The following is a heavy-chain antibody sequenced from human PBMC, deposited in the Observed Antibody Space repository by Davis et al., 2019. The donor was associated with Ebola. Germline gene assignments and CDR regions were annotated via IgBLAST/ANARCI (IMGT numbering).Heavy chain of an antibody. CDR3: ARGATYNYYGVDV. J-gene: IGHJ6*02. CDR1: GFSFSGYW. V-gene: IGHV3-7*01. Sequence: GESLKISCAASGFSFSGYWMTWVRQAPGKGLEWVANIKQDGSENYYVDSVKGRFSISRDNAKNSLYLRMNSLRVEDTAVYYCARGATYNYYGVDVWGQGTTVTVSS. CDR2: IKQDGSEN.